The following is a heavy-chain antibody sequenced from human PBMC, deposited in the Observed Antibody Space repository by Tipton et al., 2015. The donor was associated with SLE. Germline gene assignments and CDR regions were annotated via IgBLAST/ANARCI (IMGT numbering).Heavy chain of an antibody. V-gene: IGHV4-59*08. Sequence: TLSLTCTVSGGSISSYYWSWIRQPPGKGLEWIGYIYYSGSTNYNPSLKSRVTISVDMSKNQLSLRLSSATAADTAAYYCVRHGQTVQATFDHWGQGALVTVSS. CDR1: GGSISSYY. CDR2: IYYSGST. CDR3: VRHGQTVQATFDH. D-gene: IGHD1-26*01. J-gene: IGHJ4*02.